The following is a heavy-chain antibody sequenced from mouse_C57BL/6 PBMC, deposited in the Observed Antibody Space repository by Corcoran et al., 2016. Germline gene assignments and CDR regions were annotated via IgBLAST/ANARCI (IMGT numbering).Heavy chain of an antibody. D-gene: IGHD1-1*01. CDR2: INTYSGVP. Sequence: QIQLVQSGPELKKPGETVKISCKASGYTFTTYGMSWVKQAPGKGLKWMGWINTYSGVPTYADDFKGRFAFSLETSASTAYLQINNLKNEETATYFCARREGYYYGSSPWFAYWGQGTLVTVSA. CDR3: ARREGYYYGSSPWFAY. V-gene: IGHV9-3*01. J-gene: IGHJ3*01. CDR1: GYTFTTYG.